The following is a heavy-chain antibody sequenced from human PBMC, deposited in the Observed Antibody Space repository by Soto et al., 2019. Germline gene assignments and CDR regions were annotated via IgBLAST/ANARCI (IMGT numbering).Heavy chain of an antibody. V-gene: IGHV3-13*04. CDR3: AREGIKRYFDL. Sequence: GGSLRLSCAASGFTFSSYDMHWVRQATGKGLEWVSAIGTAGDTYYPGSVKGRFTISRENAKNSLYLQMNSLRAGDTAVYYCAREGIKRYFDLWGRGTLVTVSS. CDR1: GFTFSSYD. J-gene: IGHJ2*01. CDR2: IGTAGDT.